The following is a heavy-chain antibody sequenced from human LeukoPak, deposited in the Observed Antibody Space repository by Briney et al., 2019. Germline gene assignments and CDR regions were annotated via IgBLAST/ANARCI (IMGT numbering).Heavy chain of an antibody. CDR1: GITFSSYA. D-gene: IGHD2-21*02. CDR2: ISGIGGSK. CDR3: AKGDTVAVTAYYFDY. Sequence: GGSLRLSCVVSGITFSSYAMTWVRQAPRKGLEWVSIISGIGGSKNYADSVKGRFTISRDNSKNTVYLQMNSLRTEDTAIYYCAKGDTVAVTAYYFDYWGQGTLVTVSS. V-gene: IGHV3-23*01. J-gene: IGHJ4*02.